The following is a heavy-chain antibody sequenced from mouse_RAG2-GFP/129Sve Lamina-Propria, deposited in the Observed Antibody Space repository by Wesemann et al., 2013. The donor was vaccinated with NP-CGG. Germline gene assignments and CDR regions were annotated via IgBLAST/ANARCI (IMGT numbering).Heavy chain of an antibody. D-gene: IGHD1-1*01. CDR3: AREDYYGSFAY. Sequence: QVQLQQSGAELVRPGTSVKVSCKASGYAFTNYLIEWVKQRPGQGLEWIGEIDPSDSYTNYNQKFKGKATLTVDQSSSTAYMQLSSLTSEDSAVYYCAREDYYGSFAYWGQGTLVTVSA. CDR2: IDPSDSYT. CDR1: GYAFTNYL. V-gene: IGHV1-54*01. J-gene: IGHJ3*01.